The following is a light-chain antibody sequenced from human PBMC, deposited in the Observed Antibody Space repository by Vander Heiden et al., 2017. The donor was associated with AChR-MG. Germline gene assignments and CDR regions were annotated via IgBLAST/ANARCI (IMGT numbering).Light chain of an antibody. CDR2: GVS. V-gene: IGLV2-14*01. J-gene: IGLJ2*01. CDR1: TSDIGGYNY. CDR3: CSYTDTSTLNWL. Sequence: QSALTQPASVSASPGQSITISSTGTTSDIGGYNYVSWYQQHPGGAPKLIIYGVSNRPSGVSHRFSGSKSGNTASLTISGLQAEDEAAYYCCSYTDTSTLNWLFGGGTKLTVL.